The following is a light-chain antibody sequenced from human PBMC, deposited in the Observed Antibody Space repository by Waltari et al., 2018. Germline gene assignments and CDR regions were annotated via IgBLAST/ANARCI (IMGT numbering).Light chain of an antibody. CDR3: QQYYSTPYT. CDR1: QSVLYSSNNKNY. V-gene: IGKV4-1*01. CDR2: WAS. J-gene: IGKJ2*01. Sequence: DIVMTQSPDSLAVSLGERATINCKSSQSVLYSSNNKNYLAWHQQKPGQPPKLLLYWASTLESGVPDRFSGGGSGTDFTLTISTLQAEDVAIYYCQQYYSTPYTFGQGTKLEIK.